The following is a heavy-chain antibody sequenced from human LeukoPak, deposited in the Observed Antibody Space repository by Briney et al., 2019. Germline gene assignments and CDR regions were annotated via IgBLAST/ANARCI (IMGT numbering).Heavy chain of an antibody. CDR1: GFTFSSYG. J-gene: IGHJ6*02. D-gene: IGHD1-1*01. CDR2: ISYDGSNK. Sequence: GGSLRLSCAASGFTFSSYGMHWVRQAPGKGLEWVAVISYDGSNKYYADSVTGRFTISRDNAKNSLYLQMNSLRAEDTAVYYCARAPERGTTDVWGQGTTVSVSS. CDR3: ARAPERGTTDV. V-gene: IGHV3-30*03.